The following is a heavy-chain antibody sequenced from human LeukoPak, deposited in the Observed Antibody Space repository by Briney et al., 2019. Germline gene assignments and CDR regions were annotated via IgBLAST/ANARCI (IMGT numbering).Heavy chain of an antibody. V-gene: IGHV1-24*01. J-gene: IGHJ6*02. CDR1: GYTLTELS. CDR2: FDAEDGET. D-gene: IGHD2-2*01. Sequence: ASVKVSCKVSGYTLTELSMHWVRQAPGKGLEWMGGFDAEDGETIYAQKFQGRVTMTEDTSTDTAYMELSSLRSEDTAVYYCETDGGSISTWAYYYYGMDVWGQGPTVTVS. CDR3: ETDGGSISTWAYYYYGMDV.